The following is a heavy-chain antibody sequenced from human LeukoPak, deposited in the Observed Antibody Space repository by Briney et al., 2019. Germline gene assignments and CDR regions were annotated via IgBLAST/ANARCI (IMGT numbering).Heavy chain of an antibody. CDR1: GFTFSNYW. J-gene: IGHJ4*02. CDR2: INTDGSST. V-gene: IGHV3-74*03. CDR3: TISAPGKRYFDN. Sequence: GGSLRLSCAGPGFTFSNYWMYWVRQAPGEGLVCVSRINTDGSSTSYADSVTGRFTISRDDAKNTLYLQMNSLRTEDTAVYYCTISAPGKRYFDNWGQGALVTVSS. D-gene: IGHD3-10*01.